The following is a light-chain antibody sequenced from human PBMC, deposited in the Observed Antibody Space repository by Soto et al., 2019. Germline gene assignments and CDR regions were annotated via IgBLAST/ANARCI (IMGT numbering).Light chain of an antibody. J-gene: IGKJ2*01. V-gene: IGKV3-11*01. CDR3: QQRSNWPPRYT. CDR1: QTVTSY. CDR2: DAS. Sequence: IVLTQSPATLSLSPGERATLSCRASQTVTSYLAWFQQKPGQAPRLLIYDASNRATGIPARFSGSGSGTDLTLTISSLEPEGFAVYDCQQRSNWPPRYTFGQGTKLEMK.